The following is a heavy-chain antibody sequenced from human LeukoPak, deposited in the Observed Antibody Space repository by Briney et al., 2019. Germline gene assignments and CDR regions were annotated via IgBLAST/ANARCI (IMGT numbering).Heavy chain of an antibody. CDR2: IWFDGTNK. J-gene: IGHJ4*02. D-gene: IGHD6-19*01. CDR3: AKRGRSSGSPYYFDS. Sequence: GGSLRLSCAASGFTFSGYAMSWVRQAPGKGLEWVAVIWFDGTNKYYADSVRGRFTISRDNSKNTLYLLMSSLRAEDTAVYYCAKRGRSSGSPYYFDSWGQGTLVTVSS. V-gene: IGHV3-33*06. CDR1: GFTFSGYA.